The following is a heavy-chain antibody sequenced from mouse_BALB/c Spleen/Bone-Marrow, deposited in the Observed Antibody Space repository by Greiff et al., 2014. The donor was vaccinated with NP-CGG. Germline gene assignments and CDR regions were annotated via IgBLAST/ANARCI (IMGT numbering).Heavy chain of an antibody. CDR2: INPYNGGT. J-gene: IGHJ4*01. V-gene: IGHV1-18*01. CDR3: TRMDGNYLYYYAMDY. CDR1: GYSFTGYT. Sequence: LKESGPELVKPGASMKISCKASGYSFTGYTMNWVKQSHGKSLEWIGLINPYNGGTSYNQKFKGKATLTVDKSSNTAYMELLSLTSEDSAVYYCTRMDGNYLYYYAMDYWGQGTSVTVSS. D-gene: IGHD2-1*01.